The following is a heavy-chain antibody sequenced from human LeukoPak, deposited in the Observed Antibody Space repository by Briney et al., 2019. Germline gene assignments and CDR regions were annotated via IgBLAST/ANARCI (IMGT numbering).Heavy chain of an antibody. CDR3: ARDRGIVGATDY. CDR2: IYYSGST. V-gene: IGHV4-59*12. Sequence: SETLCLTCTVSGGSISSYYWSWIRQPPGKGLEWIGYIYYSGSTNYNPSLKSRVTISVDTSKNQFSLKLSSVTAADTAVYYCARDRGIVGATDYWGQGTLVTVSS. D-gene: IGHD1-26*01. CDR1: GGSISSYY. J-gene: IGHJ4*02.